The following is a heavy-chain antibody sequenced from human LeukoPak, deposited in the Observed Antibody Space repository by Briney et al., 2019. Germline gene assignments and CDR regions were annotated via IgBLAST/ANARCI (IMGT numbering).Heavy chain of an antibody. J-gene: IGHJ4*02. CDR2: ISSSSSYI. Sequence: GGSLKLSCAASGFTFSSYSMNWVRQAPGKGLEWVSSISSSSSYIYYADSVKGRFTISRDNAKNSLYLQMNSLRAEGTAVYYCARDDGDELTFYWGQGTLVTVSS. CDR1: GFTFSSYS. V-gene: IGHV3-21*01. CDR3: ARDDGDELTFY. D-gene: IGHD3-16*02.